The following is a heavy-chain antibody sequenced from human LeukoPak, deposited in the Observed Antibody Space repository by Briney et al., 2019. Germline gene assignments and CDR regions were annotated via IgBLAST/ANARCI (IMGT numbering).Heavy chain of an antibody. CDR1: GGSISSYY. J-gene: IGHJ5*01. CDR2: IYYSGST. D-gene: IGHD3-22*01. CDR3: ARARVITMTHFDS. V-gene: IGHV4-59*01. Sequence: PSETLSLTCTVSGGSISSYYWSWIRQPPGKGLEWIGYIYYSGSTTYNPSLKSRVTISVDTSKNQFSLKLSSVTAADTAVYYCARARVITMTHFDSWGQGTLVTVSS.